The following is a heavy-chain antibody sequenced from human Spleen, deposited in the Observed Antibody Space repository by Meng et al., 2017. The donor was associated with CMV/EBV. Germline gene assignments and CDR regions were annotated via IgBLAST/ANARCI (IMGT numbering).Heavy chain of an antibody. CDR2: ISWGGGST. CDR1: GFTFDDYT. Sequence: GESLKISCAASGFTFDDYTMHWVRQAPGKGLEWVSLISWGGGSTYYADSVKGRFTISRDNSKNSLYLQMNGLRPEDTALFYCAKDIESGSFHPYYYYGMDVWGQGTTVTVSS. J-gene: IGHJ6*02. D-gene: IGHD1-26*01. V-gene: IGHV3-43*01. CDR3: AKDIESGSFHPYYYYGMDV.